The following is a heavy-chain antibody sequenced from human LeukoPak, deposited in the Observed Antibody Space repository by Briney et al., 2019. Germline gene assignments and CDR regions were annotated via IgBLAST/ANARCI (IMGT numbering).Heavy chain of an antibody. V-gene: IGHV4-39*01. J-gene: IGHJ4*02. CDR3: ARQQAYYHVSGSYYPNYFDY. CDR2: IYYSGST. CDR1: GGSISSSSYY. Sequence: PSETLSLTCTVSGGSISSSSYYWGWIRQPPGKGLEWIGSIYYSGSTYYNPSLKSRVTISVDTSNNQFSLRLSSVTAADTAVYYCARQQAYYHVSGSYYPNYFDYWGQGTLVTVSS. D-gene: IGHD3-10*01.